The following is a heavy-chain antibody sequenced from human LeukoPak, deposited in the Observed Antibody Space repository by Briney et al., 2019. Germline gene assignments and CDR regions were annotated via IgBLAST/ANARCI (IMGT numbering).Heavy chain of an antibody. D-gene: IGHD3-10*01. V-gene: IGHV3-53*01. J-gene: IGHJ5*02. CDR3: ARDRLWFGEFWNWFDP. Sequence: GGSLRLSCAASGFTVSSNYMSWVRQAPGKGLEWVSLIYSGGSTYYADTVKGRFTISRDNSKNTLYLQMNSLRAEDTAVYYCARDRLWFGEFWNWFDPWGQGTLVTVSS. CDR1: GFTVSSNY. CDR2: IYSGGST.